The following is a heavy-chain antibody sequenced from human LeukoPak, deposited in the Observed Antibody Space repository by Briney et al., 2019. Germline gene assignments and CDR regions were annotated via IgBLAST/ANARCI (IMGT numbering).Heavy chain of an antibody. Sequence: GGSLRLSCAVSGFTFSSYGMHWVRQAPGKGLEWVALIWYDGSNKYYTDSVKGRLTISRDNSKNTLYLQMNSLRAEDTAIYYCAREGPRGNSQFDYWGQGTLVIVSA. CDR3: AREGPRGNSQFDY. V-gene: IGHV3-33*01. D-gene: IGHD2/OR15-2a*01. J-gene: IGHJ4*02. CDR1: GFTFSSYG. CDR2: IWYDGSNK.